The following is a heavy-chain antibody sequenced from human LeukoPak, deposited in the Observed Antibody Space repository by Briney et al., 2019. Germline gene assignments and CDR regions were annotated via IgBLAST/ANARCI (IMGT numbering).Heavy chain of an antibody. J-gene: IGHJ4*02. D-gene: IGHD3-3*02. CDR3: ATDLSKAYFAY. CDR2: ISAYNGNT. CDR1: GYTFTSYG. V-gene: IGHV1-18*01. Sequence: ASVKVSCKASGYTFTSYGSSWVRQAPGQGLEWMGWISAYNGNTNYAQKLQGRVTMTTDTSTSTAYMALRSLTSDHTAVYYCATDLSKAYFAYWGQRTLVTVSS.